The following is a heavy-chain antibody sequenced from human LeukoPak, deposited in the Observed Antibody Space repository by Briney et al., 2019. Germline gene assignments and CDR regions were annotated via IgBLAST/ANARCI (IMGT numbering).Heavy chain of an antibody. CDR1: GFNFNSYA. CDR2: ILASGSPT. CDR3: AKDLRPDGVDNFDH. D-gene: IGHD2-8*01. V-gene: IGHV3-23*01. Sequence: QPGGSLRLSCAASGFNFNSYAMNWVRQAPGKGLQWVANILASGSPTYYADSVKGRFIISRDSSKNTVYLQMNSLRVEDTAKYYCAKDLRPDGVDNFDHWGQGILVTVSS. J-gene: IGHJ4*02.